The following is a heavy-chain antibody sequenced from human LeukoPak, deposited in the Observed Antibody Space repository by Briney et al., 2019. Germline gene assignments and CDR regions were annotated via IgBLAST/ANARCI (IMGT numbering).Heavy chain of an antibody. CDR1: GFTFSSYS. CDR3: AKGYTGSGSYWGAFDY. CDR2: ISGSGGST. D-gene: IGHD3-10*01. J-gene: IGHJ4*02. V-gene: IGHV3-23*01. Sequence: PGGSLRLSCAASGFTFSSYSMSWVRQAPGKGLEWVSAISGSGGSTYYADSVKGRFTISRDNSKNTLYLQINSLRAEDTAVYYCAKGYTGSGSYWGAFDYWGQGTLVTVSS.